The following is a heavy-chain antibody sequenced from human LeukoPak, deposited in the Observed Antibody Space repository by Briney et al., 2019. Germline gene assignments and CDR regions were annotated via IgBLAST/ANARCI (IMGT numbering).Heavy chain of an antibody. V-gene: IGHV3-74*01. CDR3: ARDAGYYYDSSGYYYDGWFDP. CDR1: GFTFSSCW. D-gene: IGHD3-22*01. J-gene: IGHJ5*02. Sequence: GGSLRLSCAASGFTFSSCWMHWVRQAPGKGLVWVSRINSDGSSTSYADSVKGRFTISRDNAKNTLYLQMNSLRAEDTAVYYCARDAGYYYDSSGYYYDGWFDPWGQGTLVTVSS. CDR2: INSDGSST.